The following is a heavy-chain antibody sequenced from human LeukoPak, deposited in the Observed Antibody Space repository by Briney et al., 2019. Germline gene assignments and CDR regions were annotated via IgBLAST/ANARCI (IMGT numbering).Heavy chain of an antibody. J-gene: IGHJ6*02. CDR3: ARATRYNWNDYYYYGMDV. CDR1: GYTFTSYS. CDR2: IIPILGIA. V-gene: IGHV1-69*02. D-gene: IGHD1-20*01. Sequence: ASVKVSCTASGYTFTSYSVSRVRQAPGQGLEWMGRIIPILGIANYAQKFQGRVTITADKSTSTAYMELSSLRSEDTAVYYCARATRYNWNDYYYYGMDVWGQGTTVTVSS.